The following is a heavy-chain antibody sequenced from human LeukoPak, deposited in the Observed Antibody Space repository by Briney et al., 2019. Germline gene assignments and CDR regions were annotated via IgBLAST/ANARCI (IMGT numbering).Heavy chain of an antibody. CDR2: IYSSGST. V-gene: IGHV4-39*07. Sequence: SETLSLTCTVSRDSISRSHFYWGWIRQPPGKGLEWIGNIYSSGSTNYNPSLKSRVTISVDTSKNQFSLKLSSVTAADTAVYYCARVRITIFGVVIQNYYYYGMDVWGQGTTVTVSS. CDR3: ARVRITIFGVVIQNYYYYGMDV. CDR1: RDSISRSHFY. D-gene: IGHD3-3*01. J-gene: IGHJ6*02.